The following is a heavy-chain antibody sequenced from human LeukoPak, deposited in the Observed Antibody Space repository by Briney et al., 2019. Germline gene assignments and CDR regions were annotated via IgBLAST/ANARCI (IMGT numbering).Heavy chain of an antibody. J-gene: IGHJ4*02. CDR2: IRYDGSNK. CDR1: GFTFSSYG. Sequence: QPGGSLRLSCAASGFTFSSYGMHWVRQAPGKGLEWVAFIRYDGSNKYYADSVKGRFTISRDNSKNTLYLQMNSLRAEDTAAYYCAKSPLLQLWSFDYWGQGTLVTVSS. V-gene: IGHV3-30*02. CDR3: AKSPLLQLWSFDY. D-gene: IGHD5-18*01.